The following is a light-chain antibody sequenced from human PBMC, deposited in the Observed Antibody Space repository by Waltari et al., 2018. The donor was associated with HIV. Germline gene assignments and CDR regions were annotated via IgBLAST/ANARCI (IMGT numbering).Light chain of an antibody. Sequence: IVMTQSTDCLAVSLGERAPINCKASQSVLFSSNNKNYLAWYQQKPGQPPKLLIYWASTRESGVPDRFSGSGSGTDFTLTISSLQAEDVAVYYCQQYYTTPWRFGPGTKVDIK. CDR3: QQYYTTPWR. J-gene: IGKJ3*01. V-gene: IGKV4-1*01. CDR1: QSVLFSSNNKNY. CDR2: WAS.